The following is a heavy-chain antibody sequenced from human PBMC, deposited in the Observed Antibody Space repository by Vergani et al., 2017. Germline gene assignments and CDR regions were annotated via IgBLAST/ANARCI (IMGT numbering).Heavy chain of an antibody. CDR3: AKDVLLRSSVHMDV. D-gene: IGHD2-2*01. Sequence: EVQLLESGGGLVQPGGSLRLSCAASGFTFSSYAMSWVRQAPGKGLEWVSAISGSGGSTYYADSMKGRFTISRDNSKNTLYLQMNSLRAEDTAVYYCAKDVLLRSSVHMDVWGKGTTVTVSS. CDR2: ISGSGGST. V-gene: IGHV3-23*01. J-gene: IGHJ6*03. CDR1: GFTFSSYA.